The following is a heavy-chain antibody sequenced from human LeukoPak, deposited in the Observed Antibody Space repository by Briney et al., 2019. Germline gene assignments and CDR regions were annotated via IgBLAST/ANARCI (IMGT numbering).Heavy chain of an antibody. J-gene: IGHJ4*02. CDR2: MFDSERT. Sequence: PSETLSLTCTVSGGSISSHYWSWIREPPGKGLEWIGYMFDSERTKANPSLKSRASLSADTSKNQFSLRLGSVTSADTAVYYCATIKRGSLFGYFAFWGQGILVTVSS. CDR3: ATIKRGSLFGYFAF. D-gene: IGHD3-16*01. CDR1: GGSISSHY. V-gene: IGHV4-59*11.